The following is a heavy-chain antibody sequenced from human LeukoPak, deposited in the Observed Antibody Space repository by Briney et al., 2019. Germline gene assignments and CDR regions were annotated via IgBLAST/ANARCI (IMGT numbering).Heavy chain of an antibody. J-gene: IGHJ4*02. Sequence: ASVKVSCKASGGTFRSYAISWVRQAPGQGLEWMGGNIRIFGTANYAQKFQGRVTINADESTSTAYMELSSLRSEDTAVYYCARVRVATNYYCSSTSCYRYFDYWGQGTLVTVSS. CDR3: ARVRVATNYYCSSTSCYRYFDY. V-gene: IGHV1-69*13. CDR1: GGTFRSYA. CDR2: NIRIFGTA. D-gene: IGHD2-2*02.